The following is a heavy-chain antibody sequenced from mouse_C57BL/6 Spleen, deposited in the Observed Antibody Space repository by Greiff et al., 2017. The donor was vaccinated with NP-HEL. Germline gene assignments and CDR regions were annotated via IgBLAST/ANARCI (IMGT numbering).Heavy chain of an antibody. J-gene: IGHJ4*01. V-gene: IGHV3-1*01. CDR3: ARVGGDYDDYAMDY. CDR1: GYSITSGYD. CDR2: ISYSGST. D-gene: IGHD2-4*01. Sequence: VQLKESGPGMVKPSQSLSLTCTVTGYSITSGYDWHWIRHFPGNKLEWMGYISYSGSTNYNPSLKSRISITHDTSKNHFFLKLNSVTTEDTATYYCARVGGDYDDYAMDYWGQGTSVTVSS.